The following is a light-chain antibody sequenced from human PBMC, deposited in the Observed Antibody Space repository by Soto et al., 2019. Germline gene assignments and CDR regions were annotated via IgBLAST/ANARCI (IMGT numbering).Light chain of an antibody. J-gene: IGKJ1*01. CDR3: QQTASAPPWT. Sequence: DIQMTQSPTSLSASVGDRVTISCRASQRIGTYLAWYQQKPGKAPRLLISGASSVQSGVPPRFSGSGSATDFILTISSLRLEDIATYYCQQTASAPPWTFGQATKVDIK. V-gene: IGKV1-39*01. CDR1: QRIGTY. CDR2: GAS.